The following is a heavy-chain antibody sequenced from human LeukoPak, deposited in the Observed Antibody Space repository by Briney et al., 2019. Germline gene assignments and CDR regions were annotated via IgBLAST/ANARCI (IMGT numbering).Heavy chain of an antibody. D-gene: IGHD3-3*01. J-gene: IGHJ3*02. CDR3: ARDWVWYYDFWSGYYTSDAFDI. V-gene: IGHV4-4*08. Sequence: SEALSLTCTVSGGSISSYYWSWIRQPPGKGLEWIGRIYTSGSTNYNPSLKRRVTISVDTSKNQFSLKLSSVTAADTAVYYCARDWVWYYDFWSGYYTSDAFDIWGQGTMVTVSS. CDR2: IYTSGST. CDR1: GGSISSYY.